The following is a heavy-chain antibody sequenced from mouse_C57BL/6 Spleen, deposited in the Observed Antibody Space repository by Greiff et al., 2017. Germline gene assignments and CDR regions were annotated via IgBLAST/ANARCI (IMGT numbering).Heavy chain of an antibody. D-gene: IGHD4-1*01. V-gene: IGHV1-63*01. CDR1: GYTFTNYW. CDR3: ARFFRDALTGTGAMDY. J-gene: IGHJ4*01. CDR2: IYPGGGYT. Sequence: QVQLKQSGAELVRPGTSVKMSCKASGYTFTNYWIGWAKQRPGHGLEWIGDIYPGGGYTNYNEKFKGKATLTADKSSSTAYMQFSSLTSEDSAIYYCARFFRDALTGTGAMDYWGQGTSVTVSS.